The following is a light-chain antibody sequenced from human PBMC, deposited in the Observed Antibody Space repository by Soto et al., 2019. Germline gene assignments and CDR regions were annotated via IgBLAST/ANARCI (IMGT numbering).Light chain of an antibody. Sequence: QSVKTHPPSVSWAPGHRVTISCSGSSSNIGAGYDVQWYRQFPGTAPKLIIYANSDRPSGVPDRFSGSKSGTSASLAITGLQAEDEADYYCQSYDSSLIVSKVFGTGTKVTVL. CDR2: ANS. CDR1: SSNIGAGYD. J-gene: IGLJ1*01. CDR3: QSYDSSLIVSKV. V-gene: IGLV1-40*01.